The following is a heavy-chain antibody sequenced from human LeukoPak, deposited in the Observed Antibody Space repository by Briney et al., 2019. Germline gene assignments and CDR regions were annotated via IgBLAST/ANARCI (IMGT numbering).Heavy chain of an antibody. Sequence: GGSLRLSCAASGFTVSSNYMSWVRQAPGKGLEWVSVIHTGGNTHYADSVKGRFTISRDNSKNTVFLQMNSLRPEDTAVYYCARGDSSSWKNYYYYYGMDVWGQGTTVTVSS. CDR2: IHTGGNT. V-gene: IGHV3-66*02. J-gene: IGHJ6*02. CDR1: GFTVSSNY. CDR3: ARGDSSSWKNYYYYYGMDV. D-gene: IGHD6-13*01.